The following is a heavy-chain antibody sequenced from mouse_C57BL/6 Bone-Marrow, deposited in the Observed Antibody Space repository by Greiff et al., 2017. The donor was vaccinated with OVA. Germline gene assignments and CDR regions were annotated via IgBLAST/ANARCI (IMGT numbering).Heavy chain of an antibody. J-gene: IGHJ4*01. CDR2: IHPNSGST. CDR3: ARGKVTYAMDY. V-gene: IGHV1-64*01. D-gene: IGHD2-1*01. Sequence: QVQLQQPGAELVKPGASVKLSCKASGYTFTSYWMHWVKQRPGQGLEWIGMIHPNSGSTNYNEKFKSKATLTVDKSSSTAYMQLSSLTSEDAAVYYCARGKVTYAMDYWGQGTSVTVSS. CDR1: GYTFTSYW.